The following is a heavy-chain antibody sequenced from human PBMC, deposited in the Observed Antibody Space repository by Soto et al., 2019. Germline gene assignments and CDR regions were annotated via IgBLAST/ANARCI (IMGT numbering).Heavy chain of an antibody. V-gene: IGHV4-4*02. J-gene: IGHJ4*02. CDR3: ARDVGYHYDGSPSGQFDF. Sequence: QVELQESGPGLVKPSGTLSLTCVVSGNSISTTNWWSWVRQSPGKGLEWIGEIYHSGSTNYNPSPKSRVTISADKSKNQFSLKLSSVTAADTAVYYCARDVGYHYDGSPSGQFDFWGQGTLVTVSS. CDR1: GNSISTTNW. D-gene: IGHD3-22*01. CDR2: IYHSGST.